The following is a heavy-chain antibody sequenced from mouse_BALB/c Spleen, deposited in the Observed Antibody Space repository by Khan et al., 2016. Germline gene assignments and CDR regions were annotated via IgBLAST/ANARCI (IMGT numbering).Heavy chain of an antibody. V-gene: IGHV14-3*02. CDR2: IDPANGDT. Sequence: MQLEESGAELVKPGASVKLSCTASGFNIKDTYIHWVKQRPEQGLEWIGRIDPANGDTKYDPKFQGKATITTDTSSNTANLQLSSLTSEDTAVYYCGRDDYVYWRQGTTLTVSS. D-gene: IGHD2-4*01. J-gene: IGHJ2*01. CDR3: GRDDYVY. CDR1: GFNIKDTY.